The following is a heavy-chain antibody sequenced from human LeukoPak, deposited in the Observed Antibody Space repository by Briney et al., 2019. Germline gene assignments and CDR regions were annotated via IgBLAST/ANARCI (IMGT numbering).Heavy chain of an antibody. Sequence: GGSLRLSCAASGFTFSSCGMHWVRQAPGKGLEWVAFIRYDGSNKYYADSVKGRFTISRDNSKNTLYLQMNSLRAEDTAVYYCAKDRNYYDSSGYYSLMDYWGQGTLVTVSS. CDR3: AKDRNYYDSSGYYSLMDY. CDR1: GFTFSSCG. D-gene: IGHD3-22*01. CDR2: IRYDGSNK. V-gene: IGHV3-30*02. J-gene: IGHJ4*02.